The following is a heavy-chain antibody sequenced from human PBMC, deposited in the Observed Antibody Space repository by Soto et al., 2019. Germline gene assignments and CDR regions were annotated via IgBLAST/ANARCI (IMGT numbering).Heavy chain of an antibody. V-gene: IGHV1-2*04. CDR1: GYTFTGYY. CDR3: ARDLGSAAAGRDYYYYGMDV. D-gene: IGHD6-13*01. J-gene: IGHJ6*02. Sequence: ASVKVSCKASGYTFTGYYMHWVRQAPGQGLEWMGWINPNGGGTNYAQKFQGWVTMTRDTSLRTAYLELSRLRSDETAVYYCARDLGSAAAGRDYYYYGMDVWGQGTTVTVSS. CDR2: INPNGGGT.